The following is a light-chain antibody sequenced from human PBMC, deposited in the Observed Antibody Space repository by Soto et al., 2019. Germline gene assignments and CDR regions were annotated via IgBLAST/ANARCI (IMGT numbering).Light chain of an antibody. CDR1: DIGSKS. J-gene: IGLJ2*01. Sequence: SSELTQPPSVSVAPGKTARVTCVGNDIGSKSVHWYQQKSGQAPVLVINNEIDRPSGIPERFSGSNSGNTATLTITRVDAGDEADYYCHVWDSDGDHPLFGGGTKLTVL. CDR3: HVWDSDGDHPL. CDR2: NEI. V-gene: IGLV3-21*03.